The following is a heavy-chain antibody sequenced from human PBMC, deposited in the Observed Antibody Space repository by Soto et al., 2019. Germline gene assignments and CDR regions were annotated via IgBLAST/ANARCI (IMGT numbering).Heavy chain of an antibody. CDR3: AREGGSLNWFDP. J-gene: IGHJ5*02. CDR2: ISSSSSTI. CDR1: GFTFSSYS. V-gene: IGHV3-48*01. Sequence: EVQLVESGGGLVQPGGSLRLSCAASGFTFSSYSMNWVRQAPGKGLERVSYISSSSSTIYYADSVKGRFTISRDNAKNSVYLQMNSLRGEDRAVYYCAREGGSLNWFDPWGQGTLVTVSS. D-gene: IGHD1-26*01.